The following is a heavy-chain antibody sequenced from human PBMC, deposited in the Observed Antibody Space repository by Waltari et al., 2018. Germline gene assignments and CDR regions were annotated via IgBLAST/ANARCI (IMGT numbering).Heavy chain of an antibody. CDR2: ISYDGSNK. CDR3: AREIAAAENQYDY. D-gene: IGHD6-13*01. V-gene: IGHV3-30-3*01. Sequence: QVQLVESGGRVVQPGTSLGLSCAASVFTFVSYSMHWFPQAPGKGREWVAVISYDGSNKYYADSVKGRFTISRDNSKNTLYLQMNSLRAEDTAVYYCAREIAAAENQYDYWGQGTLVTVSS. CDR1: VFTFVSYS. J-gene: IGHJ4*02.